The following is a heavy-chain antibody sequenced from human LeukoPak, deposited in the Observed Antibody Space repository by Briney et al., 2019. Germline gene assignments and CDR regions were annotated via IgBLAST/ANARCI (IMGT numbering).Heavy chain of an antibody. CDR2: IYPTDSET. Sequence: GESLKISCQGSTYSFTDHWIGWVRQMPGQGLEWMGFIYPTDSETKYSPSFQGQVTISADKSISTAYLQWSSLKASDSATYFCARLVGHSYGYLFDYWGQGTLVTVSS. CDR1: TYSFTDHW. V-gene: IGHV5-51*01. D-gene: IGHD5-18*01. J-gene: IGHJ4*02. CDR3: ARLVGHSYGYLFDY.